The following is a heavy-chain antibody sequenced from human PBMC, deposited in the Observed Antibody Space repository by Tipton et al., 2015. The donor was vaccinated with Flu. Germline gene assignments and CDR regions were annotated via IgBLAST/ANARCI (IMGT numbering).Heavy chain of an antibody. CDR1: GFTFTAYW. V-gene: IGHV3-74*01. J-gene: IGHJ4*02. D-gene: IGHD2-2*03. Sequence: SLRLSCAASGFTFTAYWMYWVRQNPGKGPECIARISTKGETKYADSVKGRFTVSRDNARGTVFLEMKSLRADDTAVYYCARPGAGWIFFDFWGQGVPVTVSS. CDR3: ARPGAGWIFFDF. CDR2: ISTKGET.